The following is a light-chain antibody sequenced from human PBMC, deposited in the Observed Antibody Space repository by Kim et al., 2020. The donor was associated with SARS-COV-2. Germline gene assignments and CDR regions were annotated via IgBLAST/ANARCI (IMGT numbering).Light chain of an antibody. CDR1: SLRRYY. Sequence: AMGQTVRITCQGDSLRRYYATWYQQKQGQAAILVIYGKNNRPSGIPDRFSGSSSGNTASLTNTGTKAGDEADYYCNSRDSNDNVVFGGGTQLTVL. CDR3: NSRDSNDNVV. J-gene: IGLJ2*01. CDR2: GKN. V-gene: IGLV3-19*01.